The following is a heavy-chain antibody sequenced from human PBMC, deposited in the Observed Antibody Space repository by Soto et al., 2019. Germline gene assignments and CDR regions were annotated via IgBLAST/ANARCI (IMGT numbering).Heavy chain of an antibody. D-gene: IGHD6-19*01. CDR2: FKHSGGT. Sequence: QVHLQQWGAGLLKPSETLSLTCGVYDGSFSDYYWCWIRQSPGEGLEWIGEFKHSGGTNYSPSLNGRVTILGDTSTNQFSLKLTSVTAADTAMYYFARQVVGLAVTQDWGQGTMVTVSS. CDR3: ARQVVGLAVTQD. V-gene: IGHV4-34*01. J-gene: IGHJ4*02. CDR1: DGSFSDYY.